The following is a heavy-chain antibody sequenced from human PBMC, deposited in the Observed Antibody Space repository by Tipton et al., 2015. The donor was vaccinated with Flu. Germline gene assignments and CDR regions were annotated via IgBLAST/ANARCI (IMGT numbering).Heavy chain of an antibody. Sequence: SLRLSCAASGFTFSSFAMSWVRQAPGKGLEWVSTIGGGARSTHYADSVKGRFTTSRDNSKNTLYLQMNSLRADDTAVYYCAKNIDVLVWFGEGDYFDYWGQGTLVTVSS. D-gene: IGHD3-10*01. CDR3: AKNIDVLVWFGEGDYFDY. V-gene: IGHV3-23*01. CDR1: GFTFSSFA. CDR2: IGGGARST. J-gene: IGHJ4*02.